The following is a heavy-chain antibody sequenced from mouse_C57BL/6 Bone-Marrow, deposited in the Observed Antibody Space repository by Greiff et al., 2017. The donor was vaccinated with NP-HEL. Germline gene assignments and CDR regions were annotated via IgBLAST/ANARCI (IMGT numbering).Heavy chain of an antibody. CDR3: ARSIYYGNPYYFDY. V-gene: IGHV5-17*01. Sequence: EVKLVESGGGLVKPGGSLKLSCAASGFTFSDYGMHWVRQAPEKGLEWVAYISSGSSTIYYADTVQGRFTISRDNAKNTLFLQMTSLRSEDTAMYYCARSIYYGNPYYFDYWGQGTTLTVSS. J-gene: IGHJ2*01. D-gene: IGHD2-1*01. CDR2: ISSGSSTI. CDR1: GFTFSDYG.